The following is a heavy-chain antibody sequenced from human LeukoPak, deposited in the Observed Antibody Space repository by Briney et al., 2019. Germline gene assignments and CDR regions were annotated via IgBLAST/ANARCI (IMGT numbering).Heavy chain of an antibody. Sequence: ASVKVSCKASGYTFTAYSMHWVRQAPGQGLEWMGWIKPNSGDTNYAQKFQGRVTMTRDTSISAAYMELSRLRSDDTAVYYCASTLGYCTSSSCPDIDYWGQGTRVTVSS. D-gene: IGHD2-2*01. CDR2: IKPNSGDT. V-gene: IGHV1-2*02. J-gene: IGHJ4*02. CDR3: ASTLGYCTSSSCPDIDY. CDR1: GYTFTAYS.